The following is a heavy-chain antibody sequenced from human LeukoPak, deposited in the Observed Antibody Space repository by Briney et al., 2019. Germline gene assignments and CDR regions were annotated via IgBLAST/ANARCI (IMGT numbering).Heavy chain of an antibody. Sequence: GGSLRLSCAASGFTFSNSAMTWVRQAPGKGLEWVSAISGGGGGTFYADSVKGRFAISRDNSRNTLFLQMNSLSAEDTAVYYCAKDLGGKPYYYYGMDVWGQGTTVTVSS. J-gene: IGHJ6*02. CDR3: AKDLGGKPYYYYGMDV. V-gene: IGHV3-23*01. CDR2: ISGGGGGT. CDR1: GFTFSNSA.